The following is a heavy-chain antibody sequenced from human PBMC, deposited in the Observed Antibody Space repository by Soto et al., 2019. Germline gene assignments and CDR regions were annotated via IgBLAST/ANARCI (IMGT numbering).Heavy chain of an antibody. D-gene: IGHD2-8*01. Sequence: GGSLRLSCTASGFTFGDYAMSWFRQAPGKGLEWVGFIRSKAYGGTTEYAASVKGRFTISRDDSKSIAYLQMNSLKTEDTAVYYCTRDKVYGLVAQIFDYWGQGTLVTVSS. CDR2: IRSKAYGGTT. V-gene: IGHV3-49*03. CDR1: GFTFGDYA. CDR3: TRDKVYGLVAQIFDY. J-gene: IGHJ4*02.